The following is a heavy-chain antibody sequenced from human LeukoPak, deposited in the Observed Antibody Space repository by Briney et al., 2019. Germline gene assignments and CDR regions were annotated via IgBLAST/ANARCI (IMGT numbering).Heavy chain of an antibody. V-gene: IGHV4-4*07. CDR1: GGSVSNYY. CDR2: INSSGST. CDR3: ARDERDTTSSQDWFDP. J-gene: IGHJ5*02. Sequence: SETLSLTCTVSGGSVSNYYWSWIRQPAGKGLEWIGRINSSGSTDYNPSLKSRVTMSVDTSKNQFSLKVTSVTAADTAVYYCARDERDTTSSQDWFDPWGQGTLVTVSS. D-gene: IGHD6-6*01.